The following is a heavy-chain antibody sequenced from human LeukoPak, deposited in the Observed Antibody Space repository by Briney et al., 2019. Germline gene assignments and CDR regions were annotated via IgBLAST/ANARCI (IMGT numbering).Heavy chain of an antibody. V-gene: IGHV3-30-3*01. D-gene: IGHD2-15*01. CDR2: ISYDRSNK. J-gene: IGHJ4*02. CDR1: GFTFSSYA. CDR3: AREGSLDY. Sequence: GGSLRLSCAASGFTFSSYAMHWVRQAPGKGREWGAVISYDRSNKYYADSVKGRFTISRDNSKNTLYLQMNSLRAEDTAVYYCAREGSLDYWGQGTLVTVSS.